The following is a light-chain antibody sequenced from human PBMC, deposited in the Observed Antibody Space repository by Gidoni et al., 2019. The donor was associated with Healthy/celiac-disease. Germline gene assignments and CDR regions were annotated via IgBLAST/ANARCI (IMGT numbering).Light chain of an antibody. CDR2: AAS. J-gene: IGKJ3*01. V-gene: IGKV1-39*01. Sequence: DIQMTQSPSSLSAAVGDRVTITCRASQSISSYLNWYQQKPGKAPKLLIYAASSLQSGVPSRFSGSGSGTDFTLAISSLQPEDFATYYCKKSYSTLFTFGPGTKVDIK. CDR3: KKSYSTLFT. CDR1: QSISSY.